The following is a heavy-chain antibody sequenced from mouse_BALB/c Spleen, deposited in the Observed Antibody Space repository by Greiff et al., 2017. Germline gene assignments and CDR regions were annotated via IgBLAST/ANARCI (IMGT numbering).Heavy chain of an antibody. CDR3: TRGATMITTRDFDV. D-gene: IGHD2-4*01. CDR1: GYTFTSYY. CDR2: INPSNGGT. V-gene: IGHV1S81*02. J-gene: IGHJ1*01. Sequence: VQLQQSGAELVKPGASVKLSCTASGYTFTSYYMYWVKQRPGQGLEWIGEINPSNGGTNFNEKFKSKATLTVDTSSSTAYMQLSSLTSEDSAVYYCTRGATMITTRDFDVWGAGTTVTVSS.